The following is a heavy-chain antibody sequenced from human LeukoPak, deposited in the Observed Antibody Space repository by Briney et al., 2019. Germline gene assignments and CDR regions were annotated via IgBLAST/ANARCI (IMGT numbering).Heavy chain of an antibody. CDR2: ISGSGGST. V-gene: IGHV3-23*01. Sequence: SGGSLRLSCAASGFTFSSYAMSWVRQAPGKGLEWVSAISGSGGSTYYADSVKGRFTISRDNSKNTLYLQMNSLRAEDTAVYYCAKSPTYDYVWGSYRNYMDVWGKGTTVTVSS. CDR1: GFTFSSYA. CDR3: AKSPTYDYVWGSYRNYMDV. J-gene: IGHJ6*03. D-gene: IGHD3-16*02.